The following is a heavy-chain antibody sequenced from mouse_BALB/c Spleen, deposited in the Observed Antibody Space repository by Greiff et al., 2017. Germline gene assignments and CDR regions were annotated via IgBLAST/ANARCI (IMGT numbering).Heavy chain of an antibody. D-gene: IGHD2-10*01. J-gene: IGHJ4*01. CDR3: ARPYYGNSFYAMDY. CDR2: IWSGGST. V-gene: IGHV2-2*02. Sequence: QVQLQQSGPGLVQPSQSLSITCTVSGFSLTSYGVHWVRQSPGKGLEWLGVIWSGGSTDYNAAFISRLSISKDNSKSQVFFKMNSLQANDTAIYYCARPYYGNSFYAMDYWGQGTSVTVSS. CDR1: GFSLTSYG.